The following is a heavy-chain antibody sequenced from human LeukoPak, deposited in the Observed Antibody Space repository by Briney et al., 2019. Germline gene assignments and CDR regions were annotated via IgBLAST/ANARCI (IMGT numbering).Heavy chain of an antibody. D-gene: IGHD3-22*01. CDR2: IWYDGSNQ. V-gene: IGHV3-33*01. CDR3: ARDKLYYYDSSGYQDY. Sequence: GGSLRLSCAASGFTFSTYGVHWVRQAPGKGLEWVALIWYDGSNQYYAGSVKGRFTISRDNAKNSLYLQMNSLRAEDTAVYYCARDKLYYYDSSGYQDYWGQGTLVTVSS. J-gene: IGHJ4*02. CDR1: GFTFSTYG.